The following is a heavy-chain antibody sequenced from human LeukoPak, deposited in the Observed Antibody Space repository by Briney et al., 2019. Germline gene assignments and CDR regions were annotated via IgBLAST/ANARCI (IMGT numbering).Heavy chain of an antibody. J-gene: IGHJ5*02. D-gene: IGHD3-10*01. CDR3: AKWRGSGSYSHWFDP. V-gene: IGHV3-23*01. CDR1: GFTFDDYG. Sequence: GGSLRLSCAASGFTFDDYGMSWVRQAPGKGLEWVSAISGSGGSTYYADSVKGRFTISRDNSKNTLYLQMNSLRAEDTAVYYCAKWRGSGSYSHWFDPWGQGTLVTVSS. CDR2: ISGSGGST.